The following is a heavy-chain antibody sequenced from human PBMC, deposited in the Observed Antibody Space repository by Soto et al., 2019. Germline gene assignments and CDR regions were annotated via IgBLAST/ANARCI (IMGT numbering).Heavy chain of an antibody. J-gene: IGHJ4*02. D-gene: IGHD2-2*01. CDR2: ISAYNGNT. V-gene: IGHV1-18*01. Sequence: QVQLVQSGAEVKKPGASVKVSCKASGYTFTSYGISWVRQAPGQGLEWMGWISAYNGNTNYAQKLQGRVTMTTDTSTSTAYMEPRSLRSDDTAVYYCARVSFFGPDIVVVPAASFDYWGQGTLVTVSS. CDR1: GYTFTSYG. CDR3: ARVSFFGPDIVVVPAASFDY.